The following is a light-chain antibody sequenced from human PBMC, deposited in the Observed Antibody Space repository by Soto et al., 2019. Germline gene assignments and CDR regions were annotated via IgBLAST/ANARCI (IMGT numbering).Light chain of an antibody. Sequence: DIQLTQSPSFVSASVGDRVTITCRASQGISRSLAWYQQNPGKAPQLLIDAASTLQAGVPSRFSGSGSGTDFSLSISSLQSEDFATYYCQQLKSYPWTFGQGTKVEIK. V-gene: IGKV1-9*01. J-gene: IGKJ1*01. CDR1: QGISRS. CDR3: QQLKSYPWT. CDR2: AAS.